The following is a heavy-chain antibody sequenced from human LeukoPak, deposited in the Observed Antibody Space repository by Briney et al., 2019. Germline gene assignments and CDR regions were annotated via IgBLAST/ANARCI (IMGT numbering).Heavy chain of an antibody. V-gene: IGHV5-51*01. Sequence: GGSLKISCQGSGYSFTTYWIGWVRQMPGKGLEWMGIIYPGDSDTRYSPSFQGQVTISADKSISTAYLQWSSLKASDTAMYYCARVSDSRGWQYFFDYWGQGTLVTVSS. CDR3: ARVSDSRGWQYFFDY. CDR2: IYPGDSDT. CDR1: GYSFTTYW. J-gene: IGHJ4*02. D-gene: IGHD6-19*01.